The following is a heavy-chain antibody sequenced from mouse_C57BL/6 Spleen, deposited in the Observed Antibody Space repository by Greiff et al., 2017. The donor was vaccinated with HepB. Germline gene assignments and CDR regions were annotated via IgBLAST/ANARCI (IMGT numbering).Heavy chain of an antibody. D-gene: IGHD2-4*01. CDR1: GYTFTSYW. CDR3: ARKDYDSAY. CDR2: IDPSDSYT. Sequence: VQLQPSGAELVRPGTSVKLSCKASGYTFTSYWMHWVKQSPGQGLEWIGVIDPSDSYTNYNQTFKGKATLTVDTSSSTAYMQRSSLTSEDSAVYYCARKDYDSAYWGQGTLVTVSA. V-gene: IGHV1-59*01. J-gene: IGHJ3*01.